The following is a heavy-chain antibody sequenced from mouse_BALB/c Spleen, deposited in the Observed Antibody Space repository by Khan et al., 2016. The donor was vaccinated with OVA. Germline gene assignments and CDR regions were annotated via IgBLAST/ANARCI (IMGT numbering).Heavy chain of an antibody. CDR3: SRSNGNYWFAY. Sequence: QIQLVQSGPELKKPGETVKISCKASGYTHTDYGMNWVKQAPGKGLMWMGWTNTYTGEAIYADDFKGRFAFSLETSVNTAYLQINNLMTEDTATDVCSRSNGNYWFAYWGQGTLVTITA. J-gene: IGHJ3*01. CDR1: GYTHTDYG. D-gene: IGHD2-1*01. V-gene: IGHV9-3-1*01. CDR2: TNTYTGEA.